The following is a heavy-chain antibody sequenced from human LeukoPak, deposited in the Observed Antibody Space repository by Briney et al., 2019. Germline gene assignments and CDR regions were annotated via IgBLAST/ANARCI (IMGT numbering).Heavy chain of an antibody. CDR1: GFSFNVHG. D-gene: IGHD3-10*02. Sequence: GGSLRLSCVASGFSFNVHGMNWVRQAPGKGLEWVSYISSSGSTIYYADSVKGRFTISRDNAKNSLYLQMNSLRAEDTAVYYCAELSITMIGGVWGKGTTVTISS. CDR2: ISSSGSTI. J-gene: IGHJ6*04. V-gene: IGHV3-48*04. CDR3: AELSITMIGGV.